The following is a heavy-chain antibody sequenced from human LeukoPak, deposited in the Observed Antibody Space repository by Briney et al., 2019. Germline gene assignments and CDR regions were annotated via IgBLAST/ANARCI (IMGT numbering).Heavy chain of an antibody. CDR2: IYTSGST. CDR1: GGSISSGSYY. Sequence: SETLSLTCTVSGGSISSGSYYWSWIRQPAGKGLEWIGRIYTSGSTSYNPSLKSRVTISVDTSKNQFSLKLSSVTAADTAVYYCASSRATHCSSTSCYFDYWGQGTLVTVSS. V-gene: IGHV4-61*02. J-gene: IGHJ4*02. CDR3: ASSRATHCSSTSCYFDY. D-gene: IGHD2-2*01.